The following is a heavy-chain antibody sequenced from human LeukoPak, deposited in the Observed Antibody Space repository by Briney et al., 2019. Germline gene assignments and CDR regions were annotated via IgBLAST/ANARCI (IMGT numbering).Heavy chain of an antibody. CDR3: AKGPLRGTAAAIDY. Sequence: GGSLRLSCAASGLTFRNYGMHWVRQAPGKGLEWVAVISYDGRNKHYPDSVKGRFTISRDISTDTLWLQMDSLRTEDTAVYYCAKGPLRGTAAAIDYWGQGTLVTVSS. J-gene: IGHJ4*02. CDR1: GLTFRNYG. V-gene: IGHV3-30*18. D-gene: IGHD2-2*01. CDR2: ISYDGRNK.